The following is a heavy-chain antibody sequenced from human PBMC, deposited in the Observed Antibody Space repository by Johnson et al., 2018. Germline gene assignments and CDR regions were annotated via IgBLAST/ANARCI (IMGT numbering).Heavy chain of an antibody. Sequence: QVQLVQSGGGVVQPGRSLRLSCAASGFAFSSYGMHWVRQAPGQGLKWVAVISYDGSNNYYADSVKGRFTISRDNSKNSLYLQMNSLRTEDTALYFCAKDSSHAEFFHHWGQGTLVTVSA. V-gene: IGHV3-30*18. CDR2: ISYDGSNN. CDR3: AKDSSHAEFFHH. J-gene: IGHJ1*01. CDR1: GFAFSSYG. D-gene: IGHD2-15*01.